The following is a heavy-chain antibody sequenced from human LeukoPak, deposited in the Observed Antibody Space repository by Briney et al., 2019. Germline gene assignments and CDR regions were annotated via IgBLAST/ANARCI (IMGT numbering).Heavy chain of an antibody. CDR2: IYYSGST. CDR1: GGSISSSSYY. J-gene: IGHJ4*02. Sequence: SETLSLTCTVSGGSISSSSYYWGWIRQPPGKGLEWIGSIYYSGSTYYNPSLKSRVTISVDTSKNQFSLKLSSVTAADTAVYYCARPFSDYDFWSGFISWGQGTLVTVSS. V-gene: IGHV4-39*01. D-gene: IGHD3-3*01. CDR3: ARPFSDYDFWSGFIS.